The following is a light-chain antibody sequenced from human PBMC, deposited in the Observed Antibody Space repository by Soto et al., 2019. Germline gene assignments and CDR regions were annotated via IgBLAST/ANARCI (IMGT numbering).Light chain of an antibody. CDR3: QQYNSTPPDFT. V-gene: IGKV3-20*01. CDR2: GAS. J-gene: IGKJ3*01. CDR1: QSISSSY. Sequence: EIVLTQSPGTLSVSPGERVTLSCRASQSISSSYLAWYQQRPGQAPRLLIFGASYRATGIPDRFSGSGSGTDFTLIISRLEPDVFAVYYFQQYNSTPPDFTFVLGTKVLSK.